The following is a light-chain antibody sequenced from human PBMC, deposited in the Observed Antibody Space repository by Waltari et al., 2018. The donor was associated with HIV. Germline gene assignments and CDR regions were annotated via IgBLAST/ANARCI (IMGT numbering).Light chain of an antibody. V-gene: IGKV1-9*01. CDR3: QQLNYYPHT. CDR2: LAS. J-gene: IGKJ2*01. CDR1: QGISNY. Sequence: DIQLTQSPSFLSASVGDRVTITCRASQGISNYLARYQQKPGKAPQLLIYLASTLQSGVPSRFSGSISGTEFSLTISSLQPEDFATYYCQQLNYYPHTFGQGTKLEIK.